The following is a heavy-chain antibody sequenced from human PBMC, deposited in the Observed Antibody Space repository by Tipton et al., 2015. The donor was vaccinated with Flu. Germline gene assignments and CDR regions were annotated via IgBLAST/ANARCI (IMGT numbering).Heavy chain of an antibody. CDR1: SGSIRSTNYF. V-gene: IGHV4-39*07. CDR2: IYPSGTI. CDR3: AREREDGDYADY. D-gene: IGHD4-17*01. Sequence: TLSLTCTVSSGSIRSTNYFCAWIRQPPGKRLELIGSIYPSGTIYYNPSLKSRVTISVDTSKSQFSLMLRSVTVADTAVYYCAREREDGDYADYWGQGTPVTVSS. J-gene: IGHJ4*02.